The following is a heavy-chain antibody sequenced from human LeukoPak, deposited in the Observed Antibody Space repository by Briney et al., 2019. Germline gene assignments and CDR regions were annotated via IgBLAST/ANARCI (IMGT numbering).Heavy chain of an antibody. CDR1: GYTLTELS. D-gene: IGHD3-9*01. Sequence: ASVKVSCKVSGYTLTELSMHWVRQAPGKGLEWMGGFDPEDGETIYAQKFQGRVTMTEDTSTDTAYMELSSLRSEDTAVYYCARGDAYYDILTGFYYYYYMDVWGKGTTVTVSS. CDR2: FDPEDGET. CDR3: ARGDAYYDILTGFYYYYYMDV. V-gene: IGHV1-24*01. J-gene: IGHJ6*03.